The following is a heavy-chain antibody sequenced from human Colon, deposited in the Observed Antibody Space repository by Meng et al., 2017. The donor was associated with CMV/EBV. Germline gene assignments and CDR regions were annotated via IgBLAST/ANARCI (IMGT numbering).Heavy chain of an antibody. D-gene: IGHD3-3*01. V-gene: IGHV3-48*03. CDR2: ISSSGSTI. Sequence: GGSLRLSCTASGFSFSSYEMNWVRQAPGKGLEWVSYISSSGSTIHYADSVKGRFTVSRDNVQNSLYLHMNSLRAEDTAVYYCATVVRFPVGGHYYYHGMDVWGQETTVTVSS. J-gene: IGHJ6*02. CDR3: ATVVRFPVGGHYYYHGMDV. CDR1: GFSFSSYE.